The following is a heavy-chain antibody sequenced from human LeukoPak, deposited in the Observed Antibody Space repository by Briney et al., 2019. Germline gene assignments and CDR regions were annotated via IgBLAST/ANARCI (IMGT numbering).Heavy chain of an antibody. D-gene: IGHD3-10*01. CDR2: IANDGSHT. Sequence: PGGSLRLSCAASGFTISNYFMHWVRQAPGKGLEWVADIANDGSHTFYVESVKGRFTISRDNSKNTLYLQMNSLRVEDTAVYFCARERQDTIIHSGAFDTWGQGTMVTVSS. J-gene: IGHJ3*02. V-gene: IGHV3-30-3*01. CDR3: ARERQDTIIHSGAFDT. CDR1: GFTISNYF.